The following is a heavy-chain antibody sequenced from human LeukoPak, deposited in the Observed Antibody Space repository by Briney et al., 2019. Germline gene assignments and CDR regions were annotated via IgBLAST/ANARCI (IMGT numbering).Heavy chain of an antibody. Sequence: SETLSLTCSVSGVSISGYYWSWIRQPPGERLEWIGYVYYSGSTNYNPSFKGRVTITVDTSNNQFSLDLYSVTAADTAVYYCARYMRDSGTYDFDYWGQGTLVTVSS. D-gene: IGHD3-3*01. CDR1: GVSISGYY. CDR3: ARYMRDSGTYDFDY. J-gene: IGHJ4*02. V-gene: IGHV4-59*13. CDR2: VYYSGST.